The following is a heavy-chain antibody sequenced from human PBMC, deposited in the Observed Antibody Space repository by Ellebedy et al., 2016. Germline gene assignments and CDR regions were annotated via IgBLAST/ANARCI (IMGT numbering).Heavy chain of an antibody. J-gene: IGHJ4*02. CDR3: AGEGYSYGFYFDY. CDR1: GFTVSSNY. D-gene: IGHD5-18*01. Sequence: GGSLRLSCAASGFTVSSNYMSWVRQAPGKGLEWVSVIYSGGSTYYADSVKGRFTISRDNSKNTLYLQMNSLRAEDTAVYYCAGEGYSYGFYFDYWGQGTLVTVSS. CDR2: IYSGGST. V-gene: IGHV3-66*01.